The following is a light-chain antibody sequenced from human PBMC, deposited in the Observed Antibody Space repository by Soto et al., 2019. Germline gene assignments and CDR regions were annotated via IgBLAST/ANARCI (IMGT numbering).Light chain of an antibody. CDR1: QGISND. CDR2: AAS. Sequence: DIQMTQSPSSLSASVRDRVTITCRASQGISNDLAWYQQKPGKVPKLLIYAASTLQSGVPSRFSGSGSGTDFTLTISSLQPEDVATYYCQKYDSAPWTFGQGPKLQIK. CDR3: QKYDSAPWT. V-gene: IGKV1-27*01. J-gene: IGKJ1*01.